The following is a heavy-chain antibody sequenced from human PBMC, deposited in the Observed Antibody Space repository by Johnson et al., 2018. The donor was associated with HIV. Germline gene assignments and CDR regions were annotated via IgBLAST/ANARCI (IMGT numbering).Heavy chain of an antibody. Sequence: VQLVESGGGVVRPGGSLSLSCAASGFTFDDYGMSWVRQAPGKGLEGVSGFNWNGARTGHADSVQGRFPIPRDNAKNDLYLQMNSLRAEDTALYYCARDWNPLAVAGAQYAFDIWGQGTMVTVSS. CDR1: GFTFDDYG. CDR3: ARDWNPLAVAGAQYAFDI. J-gene: IGHJ3*02. V-gene: IGHV3-20*04. CDR2: FNWNGART. D-gene: IGHD6-19*01.